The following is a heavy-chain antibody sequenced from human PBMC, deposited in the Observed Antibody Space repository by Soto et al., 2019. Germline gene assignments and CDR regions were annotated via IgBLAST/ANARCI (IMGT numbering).Heavy chain of an antibody. CDR3: ATDICGGDRAYAFDI. Sequence: ASVKVSCKASGYTFTNSGISWVRQAPGQGLEWMGWISTDNGNTNYAQHLQGRVSMTTDTSTSTAYMDLRSLRSEDTAVYYCATDICGGDRAYAFDIWGQGTMVTV. J-gene: IGHJ3*02. CDR2: ISTDNGNT. CDR1: GYTFTNSG. V-gene: IGHV1-18*01. D-gene: IGHD2-21*02.